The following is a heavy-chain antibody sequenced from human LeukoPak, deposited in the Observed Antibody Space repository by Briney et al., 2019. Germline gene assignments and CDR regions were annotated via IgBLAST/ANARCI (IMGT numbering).Heavy chain of an antibody. V-gene: IGHV3-30*02. CDR1: GLTFSNFG. CDR2: IRYDGSTI. Sequence: GGSLRLSCAASGLTFSNFGMHWVRQAPGKGLEWVTFIRYDGSTIYYADSVKGRFTISRDNSKNTLFLQMNSLKAEDTAVYYCVKEIYCTATTCQGKDAFDVWGRGTVVTVSS. CDR3: VKEIYCTATTCQGKDAFDV. D-gene: IGHD2-8*02. J-gene: IGHJ3*01.